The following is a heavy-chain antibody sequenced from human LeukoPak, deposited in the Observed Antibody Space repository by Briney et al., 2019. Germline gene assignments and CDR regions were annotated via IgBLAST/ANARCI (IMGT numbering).Heavy chain of an antibody. Sequence: GASLKVSCKASGYTFTGYYMHWVRQAPGQGLEWMGWINPNSGGINYAQKVQGRFTMSRDKSMRTAYMEMSRLTSDETAVYYCTRNIWFGESADARDVWGQRTMVTASS. V-gene: IGHV1-2*02. D-gene: IGHD3-10*01. CDR2: INPNSGGI. J-gene: IGHJ3*01. CDR3: TRNIWFGESADARDV. CDR1: GYTFTGYY.